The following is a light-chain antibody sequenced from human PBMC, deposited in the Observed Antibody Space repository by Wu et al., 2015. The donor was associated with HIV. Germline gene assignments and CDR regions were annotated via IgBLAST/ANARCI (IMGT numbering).Light chain of an antibody. Sequence: EIVMTQSPATLSVSPGERAALSCRASQSIGTNLAWYQQKPGQAPRLLMYGASTRATGIPARFSGSGSGTEFTLTISGLQSEDFAVYYCQQYNNLVTFGGRDQGGDQT. J-gene: IGKJ4*01. V-gene: IGKV3-15*01. CDR2: GAS. CDR1: QSIGTN. CDR3: QQYNNLVT.